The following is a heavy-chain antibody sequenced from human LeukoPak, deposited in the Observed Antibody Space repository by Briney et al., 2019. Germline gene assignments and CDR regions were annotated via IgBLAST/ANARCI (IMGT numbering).Heavy chain of an antibody. V-gene: IGHV4-34*01. CDR1: GGSFSGYY. J-gene: IGHJ5*02. CDR3: ARGQRLYDFWSGYYTYSDYNWFDP. D-gene: IGHD3-3*01. Sequence: PSETLSLTCAVYGGSFSGYYWSWIRQPPGKGLEWIGEINHSGSTIYNPSLKSRVAISVDTSKNQFSLKLSSVTAADTAVYYCARGQRLYDFWSGYYTYSDYNWFDPWGQGTLVTVSS. CDR2: INHSGST.